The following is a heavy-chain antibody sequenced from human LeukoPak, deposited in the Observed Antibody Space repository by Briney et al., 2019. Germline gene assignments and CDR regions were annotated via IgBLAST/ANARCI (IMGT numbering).Heavy chain of an antibody. CDR3: ARTLPKITIFLSRNWFDP. CDR2: IYYSGST. Sequence: PSQTLSLTCTVSGGSISSSSYYWGWIRQPPGKGLEWIGSIYYSGSTYYNLSLKSRVTISVDTSKNQFSLKLSSVTAADTAVYYCARTLPKITIFLSRNWFDPWGQGTLVTVSS. V-gene: IGHV4-39*01. J-gene: IGHJ5*02. CDR1: GGSISSSSYY. D-gene: IGHD3-3*01.